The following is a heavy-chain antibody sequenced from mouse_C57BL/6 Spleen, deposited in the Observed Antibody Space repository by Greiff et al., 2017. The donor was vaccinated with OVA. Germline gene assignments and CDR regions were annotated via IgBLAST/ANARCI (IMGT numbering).Heavy chain of an antibody. D-gene: IGHD1-1*01. V-gene: IGHV1-64*01. CDR3: ARSEYYGSILYYYAMDY. CDR1: GYTFTSYW. CDR2: IHPNSGST. J-gene: IGHJ4*01. Sequence: VQLQQPGAELVKPGASVKLSCKASGYTFTSYWMHWVKQRPGQGLEWIGMIHPNSGSTNYNEKFKSKATLTVDKSSSTAYMQLSSLTSEDSSVYYCARSEYYGSILYYYAMDYWGQGTSVTVSS.